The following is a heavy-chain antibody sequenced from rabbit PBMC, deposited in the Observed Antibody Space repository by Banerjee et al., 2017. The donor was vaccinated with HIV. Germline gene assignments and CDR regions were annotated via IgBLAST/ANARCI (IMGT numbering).Heavy chain of an antibody. Sequence: QQQLVESGGGLVQPEGSLTLTCKASGFTLSNDYYMCWVRQAPGKGLEWIGCIVAGSSGSTYYASWAKGRFTISKTSSTTVTLQMTSLTAADTATYFCARKPSGWGAAYFNLWGQGTLVTVS. CDR1: GFTLSNDYY. CDR2: IVAGSSGST. CDR3: ARKPSGWGAAYFNL. J-gene: IGHJ4*01. D-gene: IGHD4-1*01. V-gene: IGHV1S45*01.